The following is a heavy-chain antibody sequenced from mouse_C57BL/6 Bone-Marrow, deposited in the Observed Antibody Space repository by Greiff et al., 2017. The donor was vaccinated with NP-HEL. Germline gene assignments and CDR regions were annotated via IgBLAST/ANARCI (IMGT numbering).Heavy chain of an antibody. J-gene: IGHJ3*01. CDR1: GYTFTDYY. Sequence: EVQVVESGPVLVKPGASVKMSCKASGYTFTDYYMNWVKQSHGKSLEWIGVINPYNGGTSYNQKFKGKATLTVDKSSSTAYMELNSLTSEDSAVYYCARSSYYYGSSFFAYWGQGTLVTVSA. V-gene: IGHV1-19*01. CDR2: INPYNGGT. CDR3: ARSSYYYGSSFFAY. D-gene: IGHD1-1*01.